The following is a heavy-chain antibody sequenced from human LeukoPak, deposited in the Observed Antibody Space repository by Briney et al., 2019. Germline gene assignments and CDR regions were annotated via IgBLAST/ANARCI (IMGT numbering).Heavy chain of an antibody. D-gene: IGHD6-13*01. V-gene: IGHV3-23*01. CDR2: ISGSGGST. CDR1: GFTFSSYA. J-gene: IGHJ4*02. CDR3: AKDRGIAADYFDY. Sequence: GGSLRLSCTVSGFTFSSYAMSWVRQAPGKGLEWVSAISGSGGSTYYADSVKGRFTISRDNSKNTLYLQMNSLRAEDTAVYYCAKDRGIAADYFDYRGQGTLVTVSS.